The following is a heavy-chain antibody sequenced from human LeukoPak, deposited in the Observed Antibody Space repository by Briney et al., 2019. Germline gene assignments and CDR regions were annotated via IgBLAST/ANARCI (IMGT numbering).Heavy chain of an antibody. CDR2: ISAYNGNT. Sequence: GASVKVSCKASGYTFTSYGISWVRQAPGQGLEWMGWISAYNGNTNYAQKLQGRVTMTTDTSTSTAYMELRSLRSDDTAVYYCARDRRYSSSWPPFDYWGQGTLVNVSS. V-gene: IGHV1-18*01. CDR3: ARDRRYSSSWPPFDY. CDR1: GYTFTSYG. J-gene: IGHJ4*02. D-gene: IGHD6-13*01.